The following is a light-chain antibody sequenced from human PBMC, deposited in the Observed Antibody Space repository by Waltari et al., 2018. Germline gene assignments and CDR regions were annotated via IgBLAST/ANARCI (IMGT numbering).Light chain of an antibody. CDR1: SSNIGAGHD. V-gene: IGLV1-40*01. CDR3: QSYDSRLSGSGV. Sequence: QSVLTQPPSVSGAPGQRVTISCTGSSSNIGAGHDENWYQQLPGTAPKLLIYCNNSRPSGVPDRLPGSKSGTSASLAITGLQAEDEADYYCQSYDSRLSGSGVFGGGTKLTVL. J-gene: IGLJ2*01. CDR2: CNN.